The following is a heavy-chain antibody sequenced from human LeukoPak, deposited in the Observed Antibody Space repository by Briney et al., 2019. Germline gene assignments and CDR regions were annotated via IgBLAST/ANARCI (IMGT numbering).Heavy chain of an antibody. Sequence: PGGSLRLSCAASGFTVSSNYMSWVRQAPGKGLEWVSVIYSGGSTYYADSVKGRFTISRDNSKNTLYLQMNSLRAEDTAVYYCAKVIWGCSSTSCYEGAFDYWGQGTLVTVSS. D-gene: IGHD2-2*01. CDR3: AKVIWGCSSTSCYEGAFDY. V-gene: IGHV3-66*02. CDR2: IYSGGST. CDR1: GFTVSSNY. J-gene: IGHJ4*02.